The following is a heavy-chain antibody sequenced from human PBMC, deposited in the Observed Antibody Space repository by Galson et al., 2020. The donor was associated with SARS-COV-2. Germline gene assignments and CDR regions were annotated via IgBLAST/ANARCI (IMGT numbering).Heavy chain of an antibody. J-gene: IGHJ4*02. CDR1: GDTFTNYW. D-gene: IGHD6-19*01. V-gene: IGHV5-51*01. Sequence: HGESLKISCKGSGDTFTNYWIGWVRQMPGKGLEWMGIIFPGDSDTRYSPSFQGQVTISADKSINTAYLQWTSLKPSDTAIYYCARRAGAGAYRSYHFDYWAQGTLVTVSS. CDR3: ARRAGAGAYRSYHFDY. CDR2: IFPGDSDT.